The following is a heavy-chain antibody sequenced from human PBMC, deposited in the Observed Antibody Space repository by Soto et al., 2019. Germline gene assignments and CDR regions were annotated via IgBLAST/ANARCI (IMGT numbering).Heavy chain of an antibody. D-gene: IGHD6-13*01. Sequence: SETLSLTCTVSGGSVSGGSYFWSWVRQPPGKGLEWIGYFYYSGSTKYNPSLKSRVTILEDTSKNQFSLKLNSVTAADTAVYYCAGAQGYYWGKGTLVTVSS. CDR3: AGAQGYY. CDR2: FYYSGST. J-gene: IGHJ4*02. V-gene: IGHV4-61*01. CDR1: GGSVSGGSYF.